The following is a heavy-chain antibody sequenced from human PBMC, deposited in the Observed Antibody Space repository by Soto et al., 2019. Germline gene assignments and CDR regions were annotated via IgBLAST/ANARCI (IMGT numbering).Heavy chain of an antibody. D-gene: IGHD6-13*01. CDR3: ARHGLRWQQLSWDFDY. CDR2: IYYSGST. V-gene: IGHV4-39*01. Sequence: QLQLQESGPGLVKPSETLSLTCTVSGGSISSSDYYWGWIRQPPGKGLEWIGSIYYSGSTYYNPSLKSRVTISVDTSKNQFSLELSSVTAADTAIYYCARHGLRWQQLSWDFDYWGQGTLVTVSS. J-gene: IGHJ4*02. CDR1: GGSISSSDYY.